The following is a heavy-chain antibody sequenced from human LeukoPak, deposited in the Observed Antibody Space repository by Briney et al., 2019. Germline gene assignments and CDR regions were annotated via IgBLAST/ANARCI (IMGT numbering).Heavy chain of an antibody. J-gene: IGHJ4*02. CDR1: GGSTSSYY. Sequence: KPSETLSLTCAVSGGSTSSYYRSWIRQPPGKGLEGIGYIYYSGSTNYNPSLKSRVTISVDTSKNQFSLKLSSVTAADTAVYYCASSHTYQPYYFDYRGQGTLVTVSS. CDR3: ASSHTYQPYYFDY. CDR2: IYYSGST. D-gene: IGHD3-16*01. V-gene: IGHV4-59*01.